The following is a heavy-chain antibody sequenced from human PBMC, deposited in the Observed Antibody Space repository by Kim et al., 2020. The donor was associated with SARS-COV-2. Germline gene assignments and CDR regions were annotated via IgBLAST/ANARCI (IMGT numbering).Heavy chain of an antibody. D-gene: IGHD5-12*01. J-gene: IGHJ6*02. V-gene: IGHV4-34*01. Sequence: LKRRVTISVDTSKNQFSLKLSSVTAADTAVYYCARGSEWLRLGGRYGMDVWGQGTTVTVSS. CDR3: ARGSEWLRLGGRYGMDV.